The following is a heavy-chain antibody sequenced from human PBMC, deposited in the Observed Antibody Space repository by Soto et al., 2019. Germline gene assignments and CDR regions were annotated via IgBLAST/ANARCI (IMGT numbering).Heavy chain of an antibody. Sequence: QLQLQESGPGLVKPSETLSLTCTVSGGSTSSSSYQWVWIRQPPGKGLEWIGNVYYNGNTYYKASLQRRVTISVDTSNNQFSLKVKSVTAADTAVYYCARLSGSYNDRYFDYWGQGTLVTVSS. V-gene: IGHV4-39*01. D-gene: IGHD1-26*01. CDR1: GGSTSSSSYQ. CDR3: ARLSGSYNDRYFDY. J-gene: IGHJ4*02. CDR2: VYYNGNT.